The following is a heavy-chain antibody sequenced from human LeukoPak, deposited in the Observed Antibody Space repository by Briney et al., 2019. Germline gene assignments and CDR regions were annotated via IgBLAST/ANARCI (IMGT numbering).Heavy chain of an antibody. CDR1: AYSISFGYY. CDR2: IYHSGNT. D-gene: IGHD3-22*01. V-gene: IGHV4-38-2*02. Sequence: SETLSLTCTVSAYSISFGYYWGWIRQPPGKGLEWIGNIYHSGNTYYNPSLESRVTISVDTSKNQFSLKLSSVTAADTAVYYCARAHSSGYPYAFDIWGQGTMVTVSS. CDR3: ARAHSSGYPYAFDI. J-gene: IGHJ3*02.